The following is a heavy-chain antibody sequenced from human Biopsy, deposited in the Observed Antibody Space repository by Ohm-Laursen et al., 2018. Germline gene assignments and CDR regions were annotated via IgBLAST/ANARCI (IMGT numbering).Heavy chain of an antibody. J-gene: IGHJ6*02. Sequence: TQTLTLTCTLSGFSLNTRGMSVTWIRQPPGEALEWLARIDWDDAKFYNGSLKTRLTISKDTSENHVVLTLSDVDPVDTATYYCARIPILVVPAAIVYRHRRHLQGLDVWGQGTTVIVSS. CDR2: IDWDDAK. CDR3: ARIPILVVPAAIVYRHRRHLQGLDV. V-gene: IGHV2-70*16. CDR1: GFSLNTRGMS. D-gene: IGHD2-2*02.